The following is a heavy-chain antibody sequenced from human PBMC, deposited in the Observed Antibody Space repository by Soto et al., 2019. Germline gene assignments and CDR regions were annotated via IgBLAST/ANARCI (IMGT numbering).Heavy chain of an antibody. V-gene: IGHV3-49*04. J-gene: IGHJ6*02. Sequence: QTGGSLRLSCTASGFTFGDYAMSWVRQAPGKGLEWVGFIRSKAYGGTTEYAASVKGRFTISRDDSKSIAYLQMNSLKTEDTAVYYCTRDYSSSWYSAGMDVWGQGTTVTVSS. CDR2: IRSKAYGGTT. CDR1: GFTFGDYA. CDR3: TRDYSSSWYSAGMDV. D-gene: IGHD6-13*01.